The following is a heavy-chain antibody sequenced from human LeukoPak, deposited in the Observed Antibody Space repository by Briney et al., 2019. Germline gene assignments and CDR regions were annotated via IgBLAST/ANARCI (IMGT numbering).Heavy chain of an antibody. CDR3: VSGWYIDY. CDR2: ITGSGGRA. CDR1: GFTFSSYG. D-gene: IGHD6-19*01. J-gene: IGHJ4*02. V-gene: IGHV3-23*01. Sequence: GGSLRLSCAASGFTFSSYGMSWVRQAPGKGPQWVSAITGSGGRAYYTDSVKGRFTISRDNSMNTLFLQMNSLRAEDTAEYYCVSGWYIDYWGQGTLVTVSS.